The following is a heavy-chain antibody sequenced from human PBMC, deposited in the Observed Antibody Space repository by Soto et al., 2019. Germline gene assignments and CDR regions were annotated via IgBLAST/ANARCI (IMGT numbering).Heavy chain of an antibody. CDR2: MNPNSGNT. CDR1: GYTFTSYD. D-gene: IGHD1-7*01. V-gene: IGHV1-8*01. Sequence: QVQLVQTGAEVKKPGASVKVSCKASGYTFTSYDINWVRQATGQGLEWMGWMNPNSGNTGYAQKFQGRVTMTRNTSITTAYIEMSSLRSEDTAVYYCARGTVAETTPFDYWGQGTMVTVSS. J-gene: IGHJ4*02. CDR3: ARGTVAETTPFDY.